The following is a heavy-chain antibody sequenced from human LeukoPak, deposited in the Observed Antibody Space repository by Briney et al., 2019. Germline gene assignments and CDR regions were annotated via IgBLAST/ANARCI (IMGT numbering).Heavy chain of an antibody. V-gene: IGHV3-15*01. Sequence: GGSLRLSCAASGFIFSNAWMTWVRQAPGKGLEWVGRIKSKTDGGTIGYAAPVKGRFTISRDDSKDTLYLQMNSLKTEDTALYYCTTDLLGLCSSTGCYDNWLDPWGQGTLVTVSS. CDR3: TTDLLGLCSSTGCYDNWLDP. J-gene: IGHJ5*02. D-gene: IGHD2-2*01. CDR2: IKSKTDGGTI. CDR1: GFIFSNAW.